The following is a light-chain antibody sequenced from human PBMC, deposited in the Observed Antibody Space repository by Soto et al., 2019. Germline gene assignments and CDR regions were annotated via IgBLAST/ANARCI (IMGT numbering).Light chain of an antibody. V-gene: IGKV1-5*01. J-gene: IGKJ1*01. CDR1: LIXSNW. CDR3: QQYKSYS. CDR2: HAS. Sequence: DIQMTHSPSTLPASVGDRFTITCRASLIXSNWFAWYRQKPGIAPRVLIXHASNXXXXVTSRFSSSGAGTEFTLTIISLQPDDFATYYFQQYKSYSFGQGTKVDIK.